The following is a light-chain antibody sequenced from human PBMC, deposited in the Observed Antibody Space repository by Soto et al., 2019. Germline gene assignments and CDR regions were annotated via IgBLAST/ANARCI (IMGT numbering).Light chain of an antibody. CDR1: TSDVGDYNY. V-gene: IGLV2-14*01. J-gene: IGLJ1*01. Sequence: QSLLTQAASVSGSPGQSITISCTGSTSDVGDYNYVSWYQQHPGKAPKLMIYEVSNRPSGVSNRFSGSKSGNTASLTISGLQAEDEADYYCRSYRRTATYVFGTGTKVTVL. CDR3: RSYRRTATYV. CDR2: EVS.